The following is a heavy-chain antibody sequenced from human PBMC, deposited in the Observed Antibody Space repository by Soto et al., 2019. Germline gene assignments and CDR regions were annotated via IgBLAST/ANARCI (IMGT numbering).Heavy chain of an antibody. V-gene: IGHV3-23*01. J-gene: IGHJ4*02. D-gene: IGHD6-19*01. CDR2: ISGSGDYT. CDR1: GFTFSIYA. CDR3: AKVLKAVAGKYDY. Sequence: EVQLLESGGGLVQPGGSLRLSCAASGFTFSIYAMSWVRQAPGKGLEWVSAISGSGDYTYYADSVKGRFAISRDNSKNPLYLQLTSLRAEDTAVYYCAKVLKAVAGKYDYWGQGTLVTVSS.